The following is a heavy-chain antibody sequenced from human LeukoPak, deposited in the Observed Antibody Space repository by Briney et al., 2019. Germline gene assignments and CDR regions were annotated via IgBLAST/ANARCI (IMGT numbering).Heavy chain of an antibody. CDR2: ISGSGGSP. D-gene: IGHD2-15*01. CDR1: GFTFGSYA. Sequence: PGGSLRLSCAASGFTFGSYAMSWVRQAPGKGLEWVSTISGSGGSPYYADSVKGRFTISRDNSKNTLYLQMNSLRAEDTAVYYCAKDRRVVVPEAFVIWGQGTMVTVSS. J-gene: IGHJ3*02. CDR3: AKDRRVVVPEAFVI. V-gene: IGHV3-23*01.